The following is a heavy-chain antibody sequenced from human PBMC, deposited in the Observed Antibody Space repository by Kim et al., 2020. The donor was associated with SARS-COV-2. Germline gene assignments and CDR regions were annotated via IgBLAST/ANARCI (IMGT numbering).Heavy chain of an antibody. CDR2: ISSSSSYI. D-gene: IGHD3-22*01. J-gene: IGHJ4*02. Sequence: GGSLRLSCAASGFTFSSYSMNWVRQAPGKGLEWVSSISSSSSYIYYADSVKGRFTISRDNAKNSLYLQMNSLRAEDTAVYYCARDLNYYDSSGYYPLDYWGQGTLVTVSS. V-gene: IGHV3-21*01. CDR3: ARDLNYYDSSGYYPLDY. CDR1: GFTFSSYS.